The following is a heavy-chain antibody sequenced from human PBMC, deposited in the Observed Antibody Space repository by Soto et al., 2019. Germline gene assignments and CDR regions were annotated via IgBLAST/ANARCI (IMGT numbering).Heavy chain of an antibody. CDR3: ARMRGSYISPLDS. D-gene: IGHD5-18*01. J-gene: IGHJ4*02. Sequence: ESGPTLVNPAQTLTLTCTFSGFSLNAGGMCLTWIRQPPGRALEWLATIDWDGDKYYTSSLATRLTISKDTSKNQVALTMTNMQPVDTGTYFCARMRGSYISPLDSWGQGALVTVSS. CDR1: GFSLNAGGMC. CDR2: IDWDGDK. V-gene: IGHV2-70*13.